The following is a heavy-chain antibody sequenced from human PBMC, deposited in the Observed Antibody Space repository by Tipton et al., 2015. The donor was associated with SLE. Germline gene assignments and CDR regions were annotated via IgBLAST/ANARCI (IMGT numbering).Heavy chain of an antibody. V-gene: IGHV4-39*01. J-gene: IGHJ5*02. CDR1: GGSISGSNYY. Sequence: TLSLTCTVPGGSISGSNYYWDWFRQPPGKGPGWIGRITNNGNTYYIPSLQSRVTMSVDTSKNHFSLKLSSVTAADTAVYYCARHDTNYGRNWFDPWGQGTLVTVSS. D-gene: IGHD2-8*01. CDR3: ARHDTNYGRNWFDP. CDR2: ITNNGNT.